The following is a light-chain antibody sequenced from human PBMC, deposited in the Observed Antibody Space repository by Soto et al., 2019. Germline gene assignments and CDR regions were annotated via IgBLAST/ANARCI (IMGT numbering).Light chain of an antibody. J-gene: IGLJ1*01. CDR1: SSDVGGYNY. CDR2: DVR. CDR3: SSYTTISTYV. V-gene: IGLV2-14*01. Sequence: QSALTQPASVSGSPGQSITIFCTGTSSDVGGYNYVSWYQQHPGKAPKLMIYDVRDRPSGVSNRFSGSKSVNTASLTISGLQAEDEADYYCSSYTTISTYVFGTGTKVTVL.